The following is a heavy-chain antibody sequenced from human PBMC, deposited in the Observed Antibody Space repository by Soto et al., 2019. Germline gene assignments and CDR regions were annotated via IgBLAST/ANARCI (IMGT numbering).Heavy chain of an antibody. D-gene: IGHD1-26*01. CDR2: INPNSGDT. J-gene: IGHJ3*02. CDR3: ARLDSGSYYDAFDI. Sequence: ASVKVSCKASGYTFSDYYMHWVRQAPGQGLEWMGWINPNSGDTNYAQKFQGRVSMTRDTSISTAYMALSRLRYDDTAIYYCARLDSGSYYDAFDIWGQGTMVTVS. CDR1: GYTFSDYY. V-gene: IGHV1-2*02.